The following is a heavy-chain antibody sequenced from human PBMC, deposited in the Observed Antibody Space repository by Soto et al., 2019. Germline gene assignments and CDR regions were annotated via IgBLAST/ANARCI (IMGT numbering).Heavy chain of an antibody. CDR2: XHXGXXX. Sequence: PSESRSLTCNVSGTSISRDHWGWIRQPPGRGREXIXXXHXGXXXNXXXXFRSRATLSEDQSKNQFSLQLDSVTTPDTAVYFCAGGREIDRFDYWGQGVVVTVSS. CDR3: AGGREIDRFDY. D-gene: IGHD1-26*01. CDR1: GTSISRDH. J-gene: IGHJ4*02. V-gene: IGHV4-59*03.